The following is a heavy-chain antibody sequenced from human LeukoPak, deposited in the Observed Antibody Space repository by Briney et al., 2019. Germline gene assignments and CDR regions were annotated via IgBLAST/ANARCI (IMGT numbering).Heavy chain of an antibody. J-gene: IGHJ6*02. CDR3: ARDPRGQVTLVAGQKYYYYGLDV. D-gene: IGHD3/OR15-3a*01. CDR1: GFTFSRYT. Sequence: PGGSLSLSCAASGFTFSRYTMNWVRQAPGKGLEWVSYISGSGSTKYYADSVKGRFTISRDNAKNSLYLQMNSLRAEDTAIYYCARDPRGQVTLVAGQKYYYYGLDVWGQGTTVTVSS. CDR2: ISGSGSTK. V-gene: IGHV3-48*04.